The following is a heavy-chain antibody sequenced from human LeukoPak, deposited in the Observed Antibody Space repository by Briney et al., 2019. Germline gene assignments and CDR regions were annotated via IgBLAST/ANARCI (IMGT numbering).Heavy chain of an antibody. V-gene: IGHV4-4*07. CDR2: IYSSGST. CDR3: ARDGTYNSFDY. CDR1: GGSISSYY. Sequence: SETLSLTCTVSGGSISSYYWSWIRQPAGKGLEWIGRIYSSGSTTYNPSLTSRVSLSVDTSKNQFSLELSSVTAADTAVYYCARDGTYNSFDYWGQGTLVTVSS. J-gene: IGHJ4*02. D-gene: IGHD1-14*01.